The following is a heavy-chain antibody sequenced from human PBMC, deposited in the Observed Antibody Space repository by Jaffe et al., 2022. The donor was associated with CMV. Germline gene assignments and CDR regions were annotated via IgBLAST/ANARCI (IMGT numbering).Heavy chain of an antibody. CDR2: ISWNSGSI. Sequence: EVQLVESGGGLVQPGRSLRLSCAASGFTFDDYAMHWVRQAPGKGLEWVSGISWNSGSIGYADSVKGRFTISRDNAKNSLYLQMNSLRAEDTALYYCAKDIGYSSSWYGKYYYYGMDVWGQGTTVTVSS. CDR3: AKDIGYSSSWYGKYYYYGMDV. V-gene: IGHV3-9*01. D-gene: IGHD6-13*01. CDR1: GFTFDDYA. J-gene: IGHJ6*02.